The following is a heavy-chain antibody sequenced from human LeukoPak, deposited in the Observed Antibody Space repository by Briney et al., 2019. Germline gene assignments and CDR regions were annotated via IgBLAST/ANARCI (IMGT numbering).Heavy chain of an antibody. CDR1: GYSFTNYG. CDR2: ISGYNSKT. V-gene: IGHV1-18*01. J-gene: IGHJ4*02. Sequence: ASVKVSCKTSGYSFTNYGITWVRQAPGQGLEWMGWISGYNSKTFYAQKFQGRVTMTTDTSTSTVYMELRSLTSDDTALYYCAREPYYDSSGYSPDYWGQGTLVTVSS. CDR3: AREPYYDSSGYSPDY. D-gene: IGHD3-22*01.